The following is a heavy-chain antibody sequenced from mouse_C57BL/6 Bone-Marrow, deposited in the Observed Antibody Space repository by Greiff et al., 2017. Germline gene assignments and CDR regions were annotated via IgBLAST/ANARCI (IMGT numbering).Heavy chain of an antibody. D-gene: IGHD1-1*02. V-gene: IGHV10-1*01. CDR1: GFSFNTYA. J-gene: IGHJ1*03. Sequence: EVMLVESGGGLVQPKGSLKLSCAASGFSFNTYAMNWVRQAPGKGLEWVARIRSKSNNYATYYADSVKDRFTISRDDSESMLYLQMNNLKTEDTAMYYCVRSLWSFWYFDVWGTGTTVTVSS. CDR3: VRSLWSFWYFDV. CDR2: IRSKSNNYAT.